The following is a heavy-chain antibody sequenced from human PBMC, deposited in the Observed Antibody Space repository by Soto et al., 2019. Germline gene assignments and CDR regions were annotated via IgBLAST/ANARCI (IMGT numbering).Heavy chain of an antibody. D-gene: IGHD1-26*01. V-gene: IGHV1-18*01. J-gene: IGHJ6*02. CDR2: ISAYNGNT. Sequence: GASVKVSCKASGYTFTSYGISWVRQAPGQGIEWMGWISAYNGNTNYAQKLQGRVTMTTDTSTSTAYMELRSLRSDDTAVYYCARVRWDGFVSGMDVCGQGTTVTVSS. CDR1: GYTFTSYG. CDR3: ARVRWDGFVSGMDV.